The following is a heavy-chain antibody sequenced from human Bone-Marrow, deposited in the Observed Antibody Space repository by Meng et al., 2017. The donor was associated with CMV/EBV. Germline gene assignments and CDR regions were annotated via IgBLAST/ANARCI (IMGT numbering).Heavy chain of an antibody. CDR2: VSWNGSRT. V-gene: IGHV3-19*01. CDR3: ARELGYCSSTSCHGGYGMDV. D-gene: IGHD2-2*01. J-gene: IGHJ6*02. CDR1: GFTFSNSD. Sequence: GSLRLSCAASGFTFSNSDMNWVRQAPGKGLEWVSGVSWNGSRTHYADSVKGRFIISRDNSRNFLYQQMNSLRPEDMAVYYCARELGYCSSTSCHGGYGMDVWGQGTTVTVSS.